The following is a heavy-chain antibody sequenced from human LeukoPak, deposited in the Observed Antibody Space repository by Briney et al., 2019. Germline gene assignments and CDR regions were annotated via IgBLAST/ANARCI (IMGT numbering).Heavy chain of an antibody. J-gene: IGHJ4*02. V-gene: IGHV3-48*03. CDR1: GFTFSSYE. CDR3: ARRQSGYPDY. Sequence: PGGSLRLSCAASGFTFSSYEMNWVRQAPGEGLEWVSYISGSGSTIYYADSVKGRSTISRDNAKNSLYLQMNSLRAEDTAVYYCARRQSGYPDYWGQGTLVTVSS. D-gene: IGHD3-3*01. CDR2: ISGSGSTI.